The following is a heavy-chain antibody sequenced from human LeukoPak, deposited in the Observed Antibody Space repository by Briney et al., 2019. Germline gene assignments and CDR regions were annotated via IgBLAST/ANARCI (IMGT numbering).Heavy chain of an antibody. CDR1: GFTFSSYA. CDR2: ISYDGSNK. CDR3: ARDFTPEYYYGMDV. V-gene: IGHV3-30-3*01. Sequence: GRSLRLSCAASGFTFSSYAVHWVRQAPGKGLEWVAVISYDGSNKYYADSVKGRFTISRDNSKNTLYLQMNSLRAEDTAVYYCARDFTPEYYYGMDVWGQGTTVTVSS. J-gene: IGHJ6*02.